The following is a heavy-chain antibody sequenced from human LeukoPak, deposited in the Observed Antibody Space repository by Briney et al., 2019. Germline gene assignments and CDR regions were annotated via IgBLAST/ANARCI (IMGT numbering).Heavy chain of an antibody. D-gene: IGHD2-21*02. CDR1: RRLLTGEY. CDR2: INHSGST. Sequence: SQALSPTCAVDRRLLTGEYGSCISQPPGKGLEWIGEINHSGSTNYNPSLKSRVTISVDTSKNQFSLKLSSVTAADTAVYYCARTPLYCGGDCYLPYFDYWGQGTLVTVSS. V-gene: IGHV4-34*01. CDR3: ARTPLYCGGDCYLPYFDY. J-gene: IGHJ4*02.